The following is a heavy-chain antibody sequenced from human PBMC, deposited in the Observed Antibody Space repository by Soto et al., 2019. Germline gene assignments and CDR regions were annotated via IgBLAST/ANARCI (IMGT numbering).Heavy chain of an antibody. D-gene: IGHD1-20*01. CDR1: GGTFRSYS. CDR2: FVPKFGSI. J-gene: IGHJ4*02. Sequence: VQLVQSGAEVKKPGSSVKVSCKASGGTFRSYSLTWVRQVRGQGLEWMGGFVPKFGSINYAQKFQARMTITADESTSTADMELSSLRSEDTAVYYCVTGDNYYFDYWGQGTLVTVSS. V-gene: IGHV1-69*01. CDR3: VTGDNYYFDY.